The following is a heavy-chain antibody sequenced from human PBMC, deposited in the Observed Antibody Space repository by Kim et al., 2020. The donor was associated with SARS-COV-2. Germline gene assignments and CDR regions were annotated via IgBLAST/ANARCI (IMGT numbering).Heavy chain of an antibody. Sequence: SETLSLTCAVSGGSISSSNWWSWVRQPPGKGLEWIGEIYHSGSTNYNPSLKSLVTISVDKSKNQFSLKLSSVTAADTAVYYCARESPDTAMVGGWFHWGQGTLVTVSS. CDR3: ARESPDTAMVGGWFH. D-gene: IGHD5-18*01. CDR2: IYHSGST. CDR1: GGSISSSNW. V-gene: IGHV4-4*02. J-gene: IGHJ4*02.